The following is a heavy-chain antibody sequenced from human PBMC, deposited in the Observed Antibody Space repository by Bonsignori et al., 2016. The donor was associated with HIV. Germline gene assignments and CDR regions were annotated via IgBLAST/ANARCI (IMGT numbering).Heavy chain of an antibody. CDR3: AREIPNWGYDS. V-gene: IGHV4-59*01. CDR1: GASIFNYY. J-gene: IGHJ4*02. CDR2: IYSTYNSGRT. Sequence: SETLSLTCSVSGASIFNYYWIWIRQSPGRGLEWVGSIYSTYNSGRTNYSPSLKSRLSISIDTSRHQFSLNLTSVTAADTAVYFCAREIPNWGYDSWGQGTLVTVSS. D-gene: IGHD7-27*01.